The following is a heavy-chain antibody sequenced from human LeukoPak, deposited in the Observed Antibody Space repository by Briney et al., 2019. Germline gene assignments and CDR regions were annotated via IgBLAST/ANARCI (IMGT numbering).Heavy chain of an antibody. D-gene: IGHD5-18*01. CDR3: ARDRSFGYGSHFDY. J-gene: IGHJ4*02. CDR1: GDGVSSNSAA. V-gene: IGHV6-1*01. Sequence: QTLSLTCAISGDGVSSNSAAWNWLRQSPSSGLEWLGRTFYRSKWNNDYAVSVKGRITINPDTSKNHFYLQLNSVTPEDTAVYYCARDRSFGYGSHFDYWGQGTLVTVSS. CDR2: TFYRSKWNN.